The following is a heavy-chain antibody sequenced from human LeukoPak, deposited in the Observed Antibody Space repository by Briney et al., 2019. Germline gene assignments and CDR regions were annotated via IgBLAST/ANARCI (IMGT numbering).Heavy chain of an antibody. CDR2: IYSGGRT. CDR1: GFTFSSYG. CDR3: ARDSSDGGTSSYRQSDY. D-gene: IGHD3-16*02. Sequence: GGSLRLSCAASGFTFSSYGMSWARQAPGKGLEWVSIIYSGGRTYYADSVKGRFTISRDNSKNTLYLQMNSLRVEDTAVYYCARDSSDGGTSSYRQSDYWGQGTLVTVSS. V-gene: IGHV3-66*01. J-gene: IGHJ4*02.